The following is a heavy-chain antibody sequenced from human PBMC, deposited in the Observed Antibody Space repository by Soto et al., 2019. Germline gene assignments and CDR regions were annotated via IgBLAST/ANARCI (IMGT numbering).Heavy chain of an antibody. CDR3: ARDFAYFDS. J-gene: IGHJ4*02. D-gene: IGHD3-3*01. CDR1: GGSFKSGSYS. CDR2: VCHTGRT. V-gene: IGHV4-61*01. Sequence: QVQLQESGPGLVKPSETLSLTCTVSGGSFKSGSYSWSWIRQPPGKGLEWIGYVCHTGRTSYNPSLTSRVSISMDTSKNQFSLNLDSVTAADTAVYFCARDFAYFDSWGQGTLVTVSS.